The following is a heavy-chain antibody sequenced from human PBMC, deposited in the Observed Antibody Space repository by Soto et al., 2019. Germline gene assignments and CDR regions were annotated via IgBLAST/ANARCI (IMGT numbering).Heavy chain of an antibody. D-gene: IGHD2-15*01. CDR2: INPNSGGT. CDR3: ARGYCSGGSCERGFDY. V-gene: IGHV1-2*04. Sequence: ASVKVSCKASGYTFTGYYMHWVRQAPGQGLEWMGWINPNSGGTNYAQKFQGWVTMTRDTSISTAYMELSRLRSDDTAVYYCARGYCSGGSCERGFDYWGQGTLVTVS. CDR1: GYTFTGYY. J-gene: IGHJ4*02.